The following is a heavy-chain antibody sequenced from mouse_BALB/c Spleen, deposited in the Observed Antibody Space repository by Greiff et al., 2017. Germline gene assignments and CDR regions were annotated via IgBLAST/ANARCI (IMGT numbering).Heavy chain of an antibody. D-gene: IGHD1-2*01. J-gene: IGHJ2*01. V-gene: IGHV14-3*02. Sequence: VQLQQSGAELVKPGASVKLSCTASGFNIKDTYMHWVKQRPEQGLEWIGRIDPANGNTKYDPKFQGKATITADTSSNTAYLQLSSLTSEDTAVYYCASFDLLRLRYFDYWGQGTTLTVSS. CDR1: GFNIKDTY. CDR2: IDPANGNT. CDR3: ASFDLLRLRYFDY.